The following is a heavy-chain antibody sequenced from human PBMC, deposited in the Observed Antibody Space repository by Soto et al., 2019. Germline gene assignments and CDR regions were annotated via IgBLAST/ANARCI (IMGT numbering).Heavy chain of an antibody. CDR2: MNPNSGNT. CDR1: GHTFTSYD. V-gene: IGHV1-8*01. CDR3: ARGSYTYYDFWSGYRQNNWFDP. J-gene: IGHJ5*02. Sequence: ASVKVSCKASGHTFTSYDINWVRQATGHGLEWMGWMNPNSGNTGYAQKFQGRVTMTRNTSISTAYMELSSLRSEDTAVYYCARGSYTYYDFWSGYRQNNWFDPWVQGTLVTVSS. D-gene: IGHD3-3*01.